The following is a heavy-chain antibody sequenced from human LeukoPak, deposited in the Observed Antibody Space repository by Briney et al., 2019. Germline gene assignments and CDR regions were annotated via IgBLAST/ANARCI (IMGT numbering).Heavy chain of an antibody. D-gene: IGHD3-10*01. CDR2: IIPIFGIA. Sequence: SVKVSCKASGGTFSSYAISWVRQAPGQGLEWMGRIIPIFGIANYAQKFQGRVTITADKSTSTAYMELSSLRSEDAAVYYWARVPPPMVRGVTPYYYYGMDVWGQGTTVTVSS. V-gene: IGHV1-69*04. J-gene: IGHJ6*02. CDR3: ARVPPPMVRGVTPYYYYGMDV. CDR1: GGTFSSYA.